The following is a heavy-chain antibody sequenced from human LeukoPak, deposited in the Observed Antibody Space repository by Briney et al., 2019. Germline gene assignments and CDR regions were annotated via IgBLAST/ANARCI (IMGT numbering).Heavy chain of an antibody. D-gene: IGHD4-23*01. Sequence: SVKVSCKASGGTFSSYAISWVRQAPGQGLEWMGGIIPIFGTANYAQKFQGRVTITADKSTSTAYMELSSLRSEDTAVYYCASGGGSTVVLNYYYMDVWGKGTTVTVSS. J-gene: IGHJ6*03. CDR2: IIPIFGTA. CDR3: ASGGGSTVVLNYYYMDV. V-gene: IGHV1-69*06. CDR1: GGTFSSYA.